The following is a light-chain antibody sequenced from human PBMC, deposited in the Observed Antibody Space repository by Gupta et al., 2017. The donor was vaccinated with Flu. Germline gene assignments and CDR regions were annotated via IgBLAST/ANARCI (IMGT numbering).Light chain of an antibody. CDR3: HQYGVSPPA. CDR2: GAS. J-gene: IGKJ1*01. V-gene: IGKV3-20*01. Sequence: EIVLTQSPDTLSLSPGERVTLSCRASQSVSDSSLAWYQQKLGQPPRLLISGASNRATGIPDRFRGSGSGTDFTLTISRLEPEDFAVFYCHQYGVSPPAFGQGTKVEVK. CDR1: QSVSDSS.